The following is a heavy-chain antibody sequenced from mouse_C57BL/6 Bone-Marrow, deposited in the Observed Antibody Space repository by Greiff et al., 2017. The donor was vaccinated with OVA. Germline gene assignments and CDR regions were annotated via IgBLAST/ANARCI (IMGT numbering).Heavy chain of an antibody. V-gene: IGHV1-19*01. J-gene: IGHJ3*01. CDR2: IDPSNGDT. CDR1: GYTFTDYY. D-gene: IGHD6-1*01. Sequence: DVQLQQPGPVLVKPGASVKMSCKASGYTFTDYYMNWVKQSPGQSLEWIGDIDPSNGDTSYNQKFKGKATLTVDKSSSTAYMELNSLTSEDSAAYYWGILQFAYWGQGTPVTVSA. CDR3: GILQFAY.